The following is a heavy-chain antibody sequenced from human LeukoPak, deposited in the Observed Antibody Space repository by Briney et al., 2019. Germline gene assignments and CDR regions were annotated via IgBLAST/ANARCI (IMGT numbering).Heavy chain of an antibody. V-gene: IGHV7-4-1*02. CDR3: ARSSAPYSSGWYSSYYFDY. Sequence: GASVKVSRKASGYTFTSYAMNWVRQAPGQGLEWMGWINTNTGNPTYAQGFTGRFVFSLDTSVSTAYLQISSLKAEDTAVYYCARSSAPYSSGWYSSYYFDYWGQGTLVTVSS. D-gene: IGHD6-19*01. J-gene: IGHJ4*02. CDR2: INTNTGNP. CDR1: GYTFTSYA.